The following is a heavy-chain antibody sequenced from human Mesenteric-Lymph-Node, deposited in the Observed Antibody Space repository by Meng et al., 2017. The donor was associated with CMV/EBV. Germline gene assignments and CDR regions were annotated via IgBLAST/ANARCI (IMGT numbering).Heavy chain of an antibody. CDR1: GGSISSSSYY. Sequence: LSLTCTVSGGSISSSSYYWGWIRQPPGKGLEWVSYISSSGSSIYYPDSVKGRFTISRDNAKNSLDLQMNSLRAEDTGVYYCARERGGYCSSTSCSRAFDYWGQGTLVTVSS. CDR2: ISSSGSSI. V-gene: IGHV3-11*04. J-gene: IGHJ4*02. D-gene: IGHD2-2*01. CDR3: ARERGGYCSSTSCSRAFDY.